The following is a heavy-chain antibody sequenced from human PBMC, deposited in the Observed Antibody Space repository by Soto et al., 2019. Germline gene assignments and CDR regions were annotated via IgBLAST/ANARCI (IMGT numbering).Heavy chain of an antibody. CDR2: IYHSGST. CDR3: ARVWTTVTNWFDP. J-gene: IGHJ5*02. V-gene: IGHV4-4*02. CDR1: GGSISSSNW. D-gene: IGHD4-17*01. Sequence: QVQLQESGPGLVKPSGTLSLTCAVPGGSISSSNWWSWVRQPPGKGLEWIGEIYHSGSTNYNPSRKSRVTTSLDKSKNQCSLKLRSVTAADTAVYYCARVWTTVTNWFDPWGQGTLVTVSS.